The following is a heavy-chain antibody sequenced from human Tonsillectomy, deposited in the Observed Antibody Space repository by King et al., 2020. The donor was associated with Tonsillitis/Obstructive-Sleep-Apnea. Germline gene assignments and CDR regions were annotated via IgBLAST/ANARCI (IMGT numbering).Heavy chain of an antibody. D-gene: IGHD2-15*01. V-gene: IGHV3-64D*06. CDR2: ITKNGYTT. CDR3: VKDYHCSGDNYAVGMDS. J-gene: IGHJ4*02. Sequence: VQLVESGGELVQPGGSLRLSCSASVFRFSDYSMHWVRRAPGTGLEYVSGITKNGYTTFYAVSVKGRFIISRDNSKDMLYLHLSGLRSDDTALYYCVKDYHCSGDNYAVGMDSWGQGTLVTVSS. CDR1: VFRFSDYS.